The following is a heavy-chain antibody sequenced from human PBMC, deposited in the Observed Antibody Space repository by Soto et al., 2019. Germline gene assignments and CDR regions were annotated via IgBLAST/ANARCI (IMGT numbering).Heavy chain of an antibody. Sequence: QVQLQESGPGLVKPSQTLSLTCTVSGGSISSGGYSWSWIRQHPGKGLEWTGYIYYSGSTYYNPSFTSRVTLSVDTSKNQFSLKLSSVTVADTVVYYCARLCITMIVVGSYGMDVWGQGTTVTVSS. J-gene: IGHJ6*02. CDR2: IYYSGST. V-gene: IGHV4-31*03. CDR3: ARLCITMIVVGSYGMDV. CDR1: GGSISSGGYS. D-gene: IGHD3-22*01.